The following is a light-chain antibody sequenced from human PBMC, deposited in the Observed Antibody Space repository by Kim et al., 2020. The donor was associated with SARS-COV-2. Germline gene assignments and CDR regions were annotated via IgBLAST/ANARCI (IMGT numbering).Light chain of an antibody. V-gene: IGKV3-15*01. J-gene: IGKJ2*02. CDR3: QQYNNWPLWT. CDR2: GAS. Sequence: VSPGERATLSCRASQSISSNLAWYQQKPGQAPGLLIYGASTRATGIPARFSGSGSGTEFTLTISSLQSEDFAVYFCQQYNNWPLWTFGQGTKLEI. CDR1: QSISSN.